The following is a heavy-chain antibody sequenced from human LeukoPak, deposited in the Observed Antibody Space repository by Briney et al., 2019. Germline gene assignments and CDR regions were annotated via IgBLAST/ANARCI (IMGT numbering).Heavy chain of an antibody. CDR3: ARDMVRGVIPPVLYYFDY. V-gene: IGHV3-30*03. CDR1: GFTFASYG. J-gene: IGHJ4*02. Sequence: GGSLRLSCAASGFTFASYGMSWVRQAPGKGLEWVAVISYDGSNKYYADSVKGRFTISRDNSKNTLYLQMNSLRAEDTAVYYCARDMVRGVIPPVLYYFDYWGQGTLVTVSS. D-gene: IGHD3-10*01. CDR2: ISYDGSNK.